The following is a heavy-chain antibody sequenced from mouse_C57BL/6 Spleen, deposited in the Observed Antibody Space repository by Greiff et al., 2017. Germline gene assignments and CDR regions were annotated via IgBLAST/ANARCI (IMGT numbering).Heavy chain of an antibody. CDR1: GFSFNTYA. V-gene: IGHV10-1*01. CDR3: VRGLLCAY. J-gene: IGHJ3*01. CDR2: IRSKSNNYAT. Sequence: EADGGLVQPKGSLKLSCAASGFSFNTYAMNWVRQAPGKGLEWVARIRSKSNNYATYYADSVKDRFTISRDDSESMLYLQMNNLKTEDTAMYYCVRGLLCAYWGQGTLVTVSA. D-gene: IGHD2-1*01.